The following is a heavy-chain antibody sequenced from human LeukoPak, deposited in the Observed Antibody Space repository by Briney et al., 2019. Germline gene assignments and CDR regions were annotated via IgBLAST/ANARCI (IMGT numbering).Heavy chain of an antibody. J-gene: IGHJ4*02. D-gene: IGHD3-3*01. CDR2: ISGSGGST. Sequence: GGSLRLSCAASGFTFSSYAMSWVRQAPGEGLEWVSAISGSGGSTYYADSVKGRFTISRDNSKNTLYLQRNSLRAEDTAVYYRAKDDVDFFYWGQGSMVSVCS. CDR3: AKDDVDFFY. CDR1: GFTFSSYA. V-gene: IGHV3-23*01.